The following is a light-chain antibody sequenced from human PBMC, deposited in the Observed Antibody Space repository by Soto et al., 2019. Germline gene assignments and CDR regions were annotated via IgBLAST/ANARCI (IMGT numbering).Light chain of an antibody. J-gene: IGLJ1*01. CDR3: SSYTTRTTLYV. CDR2: EVS. CDR1: SSDVGSYTY. V-gene: IGLV2-14*01. Sequence: QSVLTQPASVSGSPVRSITISCTGTSSDVGSYTYVSWYQLHPGKAPKLMIYEVSNRPSAVSNRFSGSKSGDTDSLTISRLQAEDEAEYYCSSYTTRTTLYVFGTGTKVTVL.